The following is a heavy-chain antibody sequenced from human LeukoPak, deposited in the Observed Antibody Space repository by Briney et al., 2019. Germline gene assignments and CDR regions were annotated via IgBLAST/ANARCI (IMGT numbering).Heavy chain of an antibody. CDR3: AKVYRAGELLGLDY. CDR2: ISGSGGST. J-gene: IGHJ4*02. V-gene: IGHV3-23*01. D-gene: IGHD1-26*01. Sequence: GGSLRLSCAASGFTFSSYAMSWVRQAPGKGLEWVSAISGSGGSTYYADSVKGRFTISRDNSKSTLYLQMNSLRAEDTAVYYCAKVYRAGELLGLDYWGQGTLVTVSS. CDR1: GFTFSSYA.